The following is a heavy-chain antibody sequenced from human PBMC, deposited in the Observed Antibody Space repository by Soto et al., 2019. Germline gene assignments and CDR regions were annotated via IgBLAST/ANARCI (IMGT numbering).Heavy chain of an antibody. D-gene: IGHD2-2*01. CDR2: IIPIFGRT. V-gene: IGHV1-69*06. J-gene: IGHJ5*02. CDR3: ARSALPAAINNWFDP. Sequence: SVKVSCKASGGTFSTYSINWVLQAPGQGLEWMGGIIPIFGRTTYAQKFQGRVTITADNPTTTAYMELNRLRSEDTAVFYCARSALPAAINNWFDPWGQGTLVTVSS. CDR1: GGTFSTYS.